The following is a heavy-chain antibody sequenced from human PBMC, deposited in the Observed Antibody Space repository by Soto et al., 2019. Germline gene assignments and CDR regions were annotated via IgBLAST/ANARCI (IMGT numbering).Heavy chain of an antibody. CDR1: GGSISSYY. V-gene: IGHV4-59*08. D-gene: IGHD2-21*02. J-gene: IGHJ4*02. Sequence: SETLSLTCPVSGGSISSYYWSLIRPPPGKGLEWIGYIYYSGSTNYNPSLKSRVSMSIDTSKDQFSLKLKSVTAADTALYFCARQRTSVVTQAYFDVWGPGYLVTVSA. CDR3: ARQRTSVVTQAYFDV. CDR2: IYYSGST.